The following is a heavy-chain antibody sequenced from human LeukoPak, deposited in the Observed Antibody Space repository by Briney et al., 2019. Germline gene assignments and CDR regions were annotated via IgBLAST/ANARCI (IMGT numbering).Heavy chain of an antibody. Sequence: GGSLRLSCAVSGFTFSSYSMNWVRQAPGKGLEWVSSISSSSSYIYYADSVKGRFTISRDNAKNSVYLQMNSLRAEDTALYYCARKIYGSDNYIDYWGQGTLVTVSS. J-gene: IGHJ4*02. V-gene: IGHV3-21*04. CDR3: ARKIYGSDNYIDY. CDR1: GFTFSSYS. CDR2: ISSSSSYI. D-gene: IGHD3-10*01.